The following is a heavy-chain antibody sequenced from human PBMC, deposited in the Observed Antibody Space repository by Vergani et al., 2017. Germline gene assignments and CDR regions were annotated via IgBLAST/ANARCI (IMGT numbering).Heavy chain of an antibody. D-gene: IGHD1-26*01. CDR2: ISYDGSNK. J-gene: IGHJ2*01. Sequence: QVQLVESGGGVVQPGRSLRLSCAASGFTFSSYGMHWVRQAPGKGLEWVAVISYDGSNKYYADSVKGRFTISRDNSKNTLYLQMNSLRAEDTAVYYCARDRVGATFYGYFDLWGRGTLVTVSS. CDR1: GFTFSSYG. CDR3: ARDRVGATFYGYFDL. V-gene: IGHV3-30*03.